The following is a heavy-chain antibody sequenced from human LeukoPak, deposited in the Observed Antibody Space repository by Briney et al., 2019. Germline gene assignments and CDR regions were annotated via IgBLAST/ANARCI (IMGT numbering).Heavy chain of an antibody. D-gene: IGHD4-17*01. V-gene: IGHV5-51*01. Sequence: GESLKISCKGFGYRFTSYWIGWVRQIPGKGLEWMGIIYPGDSDTRYSPSFQGQVTISADKSISTAYLQWSSLKASDTAMYYCARPQYGDYDGYFDYWGQGTLVTVSS. J-gene: IGHJ4*02. CDR2: IYPGDSDT. CDR1: GYRFTSYW. CDR3: ARPQYGDYDGYFDY.